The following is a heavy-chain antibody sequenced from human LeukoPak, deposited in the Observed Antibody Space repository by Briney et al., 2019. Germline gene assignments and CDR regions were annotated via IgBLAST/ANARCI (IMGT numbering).Heavy chain of an antibody. CDR1: GGSISSYY. D-gene: IGHD3/OR15-3a*01. J-gene: IGHJ4*02. CDR3: ARWRTARTGFDY. CDR2: IYYSGSP. V-gene: IGHV4-59*05. Sequence: SETLSLTCTVSGGSISSYYWSWIRQPPGKGLEWIGSIYYSGSPYYNPSLKSRVTISVDTSKNQFSLKVISVTAADTAVYYCARWRTARTGFDYWGQGTLVTVSS.